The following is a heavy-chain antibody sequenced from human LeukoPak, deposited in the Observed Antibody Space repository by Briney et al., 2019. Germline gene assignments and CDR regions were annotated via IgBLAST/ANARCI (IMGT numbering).Heavy chain of an antibody. V-gene: IGHV3-23*01. CDR3: ARPAYSSSWTYYYYYMDV. Sequence: GGSLRLSCAASGFTFSSYAMSWVRQAPGKGLEWVSAISGSGGSTYYADSVKGRFTISRDNSKNTLYLQMNSLRAEDTAVYYCARPAYSSSWTYYYYYMDVWGKGTTVTVSS. D-gene: IGHD6-13*01. CDR2: ISGSGGST. CDR1: GFTFSSYA. J-gene: IGHJ6*03.